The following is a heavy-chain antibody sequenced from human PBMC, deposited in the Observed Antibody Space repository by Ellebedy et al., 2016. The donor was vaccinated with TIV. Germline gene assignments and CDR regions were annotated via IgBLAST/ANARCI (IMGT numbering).Heavy chain of an antibody. D-gene: IGHD2/OR15-2a*01. CDR2: VSEDGSEK. V-gene: IGHV3-30*01. J-gene: IGHJ4*02. CDR1: GFTLSDYP. Sequence: GEFLKISCAASGFTLSDYPMVWVRQAPGKGPEWLASVSEDGSEKYFSDSVKGRLSTSRDNSQNTLYLQMKTLGPEDTAVYYCVRGRNTAKSPFFDYWGQGTLVTVSS. CDR3: VRGRNTAKSPFFDY.